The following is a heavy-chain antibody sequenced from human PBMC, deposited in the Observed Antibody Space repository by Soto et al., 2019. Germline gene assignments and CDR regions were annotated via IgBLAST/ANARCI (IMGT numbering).Heavy chain of an antibody. V-gene: IGHV1-18*01. CDR2: ISAYNGNT. D-gene: IGHD1-26*01. J-gene: IGHJ6*02. CDR3: ARVGATTRHYYGMDV. CDR1: GYTFTSYG. Sequence: GASVKVSCKASGYTFTSYGISWVRQAPGQGLEWMGWISAYNGNTNYAQKLQGRXTMTXDTSTSTAYMELRSLRSDDTAVYYCARVGATTRHYYGMDVWGQGTTVTVSS.